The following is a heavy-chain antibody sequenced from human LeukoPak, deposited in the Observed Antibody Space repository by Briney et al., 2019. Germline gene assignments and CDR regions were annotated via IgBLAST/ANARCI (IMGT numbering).Heavy chain of an antibody. J-gene: IGHJ5*02. CDR3: ARDEANYGDDPPRRWFDP. CDR2: INHSGST. Sequence: SETLSLTCAVYGGSFSGYYWSWIRQPPGKGLEWIGEINHSGSTYSNPSLKSRVTISVDTSKNQFSLKLNSVTAADTAVYYCARDEANYGDDPPRRWFDPWGQGTLVTVSS. D-gene: IGHD4-17*01. CDR1: GGSFSGYY. V-gene: IGHV4-34*01.